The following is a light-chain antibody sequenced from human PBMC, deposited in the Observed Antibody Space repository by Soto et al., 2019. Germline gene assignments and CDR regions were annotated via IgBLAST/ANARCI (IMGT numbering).Light chain of an antibody. CDR1: QSIDSY. CDR3: QQSYDTPRT. V-gene: IGKV1-39*01. CDR2: DAS. Sequence: DIQMTQSPSSLSASVGDRVSITCRASQSIDSYLNWYQQKPGKAPKFLIYDASSLQSGVPSRFSGSGSGRDFTLTINSLQPEDFATYYCQQSYDTPRTFGQGTKVAIK. J-gene: IGKJ1*01.